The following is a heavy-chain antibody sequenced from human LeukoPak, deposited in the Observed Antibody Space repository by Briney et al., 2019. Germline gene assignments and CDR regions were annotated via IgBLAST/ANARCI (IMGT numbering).Heavy chain of an antibody. Sequence: PGRSLRLSCATSGFTFSRYAMHWVRQAPGKGLEWVALISYDANIGSNKYYADSVKGRFTISSDNSKNTLYLQMNSLRAEDTAVYYCARVGKAYYDSSGYYYEDGRYFDYWGQGTLVTVSS. V-gene: IGHV3-30-3*01. CDR3: ARVGKAYYDSSGYYYEDGRYFDY. CDR2: ISYDANIGSNK. J-gene: IGHJ4*02. CDR1: GFTFSRYA. D-gene: IGHD3-22*01.